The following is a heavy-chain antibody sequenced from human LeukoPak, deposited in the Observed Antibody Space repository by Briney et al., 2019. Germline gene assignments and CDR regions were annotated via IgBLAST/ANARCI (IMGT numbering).Heavy chain of an antibody. J-gene: IGHJ4*02. CDR2: IYTSGST. CDR3: ARVRGSYFDY. D-gene: IGHD3-10*01. CDR1: GGSISSWY. Sequence: SETLSLTCSVSGGSISSWYWGWIRQPAGKGLEWIGRIYTSGSTNYNPSLKSRITMSMDTSKNQFSLKLSSVTAADTAMYYCARVRGSYFDYRGQGTLVTVSS. V-gene: IGHV4-4*07.